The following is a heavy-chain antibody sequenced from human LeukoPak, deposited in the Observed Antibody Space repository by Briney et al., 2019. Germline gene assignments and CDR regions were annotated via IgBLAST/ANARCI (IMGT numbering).Heavy chain of an antibody. Sequence: SVKVSCKASGGTFSSYAVSWVRQAPGQGLEWMGRIIPILGIANYAQKFQGRVTITADKSTSTAYMELSSLRSEDTAVYYCARAPSGKPYYFDYWAKGTLVTVSS. J-gene: IGHJ4*02. CDR3: ARAPSGKPYYFDY. CDR1: GGTFSSYA. V-gene: IGHV1-69*04. D-gene: IGHD3-10*01. CDR2: IIPILGIA.